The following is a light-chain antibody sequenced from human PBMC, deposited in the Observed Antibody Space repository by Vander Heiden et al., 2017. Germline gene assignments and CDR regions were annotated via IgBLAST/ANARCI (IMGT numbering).Light chain of an antibody. V-gene: IGLV3-27*01. Sequence: SYELTQPSSVSVSPGQTARITCPGDVLARRYARWFRQRPGQAPVVIIYKNSERPSGIPERFSGSTSGTTVTLTISGAQVEDEADFYCYCATDNNLIFGGGTKLTVL. CDR3: YCATDNNLI. CDR2: KNS. J-gene: IGLJ2*01. CDR1: VLARRY.